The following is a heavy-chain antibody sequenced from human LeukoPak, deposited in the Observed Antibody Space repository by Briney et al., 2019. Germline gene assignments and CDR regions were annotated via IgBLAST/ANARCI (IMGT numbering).Heavy chain of an antibody. J-gene: IGHJ3*02. Sequence: SETLSLTCTVSGGSIDTYYWNWIRQPPGKGLEWIGYIYHTERTNYNPSLRSRVTISLDTSKNQFSLTLSSVTAADTAVYYCAREKTVGGGLDAFDIWGQGTMVTVSS. CDR2: IYHTERT. D-gene: IGHD3-16*01. V-gene: IGHV4-59*01. CDR3: AREKTVGGGLDAFDI. CDR1: GGSIDTYY.